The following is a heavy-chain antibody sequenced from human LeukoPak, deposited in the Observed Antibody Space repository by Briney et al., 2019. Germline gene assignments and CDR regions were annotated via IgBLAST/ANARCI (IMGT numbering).Heavy chain of an antibody. CDR3: ARSLSPVLSGSYFDY. CDR1: GFTFSSYA. D-gene: IGHD6-19*01. V-gene: IGHV3-30-3*01. Sequence: GRSLRLSCAASGFTFSSYAMHWVRQAPGKGLEWVAVISYDGSNKYYADSVKGRFTISRDNSKNTLYLQMNSLRAEDTAVHYCARSLSPVLSGSYFDYWGQGTLVTVSS. CDR2: ISYDGSNK. J-gene: IGHJ4*02.